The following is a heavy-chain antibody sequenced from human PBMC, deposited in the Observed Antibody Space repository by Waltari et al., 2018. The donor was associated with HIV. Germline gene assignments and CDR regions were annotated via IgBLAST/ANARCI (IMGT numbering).Heavy chain of an antibody. CDR1: GFTFSRYG. J-gene: IGHJ6*02. CDR2: IWYEGSKK. CDR3: ARDRSSSWYGKDYYYFGMDV. V-gene: IGHV3-33*01. Sequence: QVQVVQSGGGVVQPGRSLRLSCAGAGFTFSRYGMHWVRQAPGKGLEWVAVIWYEGSKKFYADAVKGRFGISRDNSKNREYLQMNSRRAEDTAVYYCARDRSSSWYGKDYYYFGMDVWGQGTTVTVSS. D-gene: IGHD6-13*01.